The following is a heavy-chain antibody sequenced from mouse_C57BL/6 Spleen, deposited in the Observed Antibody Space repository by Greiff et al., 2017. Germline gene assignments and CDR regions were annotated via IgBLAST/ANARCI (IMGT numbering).Heavy chain of an antibody. J-gene: IGHJ3*01. D-gene: IGHD2-2*01. Sequence: QVQLQQPGAELVKPGASVKLSCKASGYTFTSYWMQWVKQRPGQGLEWIGEIDPSDSYTNYNQKFKGKATLTVDTSSSTAYMQLSSLTSEDSAVYYCARYLGGYDGFAYWGQGTLVTVSA. CDR2: IDPSDSYT. CDR3: ARYLGGYDGFAY. CDR1: GYTFTSYW. V-gene: IGHV1-50*01.